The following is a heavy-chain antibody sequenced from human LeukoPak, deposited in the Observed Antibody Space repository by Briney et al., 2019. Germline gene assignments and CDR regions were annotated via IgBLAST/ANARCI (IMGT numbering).Heavy chain of an antibody. V-gene: IGHV3-30*02. J-gene: IGHJ3*01. CDR1: GFTFNYYG. CDR3: AKEMFSSYDRMTGYYHQNAFDV. CDR2: IRYEGSEK. Sequence: GAQRLSCAASGFTFNYYGMHWVRQAPGKGLEWVAFIRYEGSEKYYADSVKGRFAISRDNSKNTLSLQMNSLRAEDTAVYYCAKEMFSSYDRMTGYYHQNAFDVWGQGTMVTVSP. D-gene: IGHD3-9*01.